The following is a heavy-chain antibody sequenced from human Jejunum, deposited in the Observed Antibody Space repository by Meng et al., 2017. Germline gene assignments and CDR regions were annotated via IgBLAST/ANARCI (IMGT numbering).Heavy chain of an antibody. CDR2: IYWDGYE. D-gene: IGHD3-10*01. V-gene: IGHV2-5*02. Sequence: SGPTLVKPTQTLTLTCTVSGFSLTTSGVGVGWIRQPPGEALEWLALIYWDGYERYSPSLKTRLTVTKDTSKNQVVLTMTNMGPVDTATYLCAKRWGGLSTMVRGLISDDFDFWGPGTRVTVSS. CDR3: AKRWGGLSTMVRGLISDDFDF. CDR1: GFSLTTSGVG. J-gene: IGHJ3*01.